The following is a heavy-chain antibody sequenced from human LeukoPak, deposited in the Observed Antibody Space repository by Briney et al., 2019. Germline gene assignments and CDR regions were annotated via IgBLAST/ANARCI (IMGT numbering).Heavy chain of an antibody. J-gene: IGHJ5*02. CDR2: IYYSGST. D-gene: IGHD6-13*01. V-gene: IGHV4-59*01. CDR3: ARYIAAAVLSNWFDP. CDR1: GFTFSDYY. Sequence: GSLRLSCAASGFTFSDYYMSWIRQHPGKGLEWIGYIYYSGSTNYNPSLKSRVTISVDTSKNQFSLKLSSVTAADTAVYYCARYIAAAVLSNWFDPWGQGTLVTVSS.